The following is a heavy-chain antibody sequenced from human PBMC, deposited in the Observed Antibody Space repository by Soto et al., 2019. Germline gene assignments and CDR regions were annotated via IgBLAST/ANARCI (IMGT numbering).Heavy chain of an antibody. D-gene: IGHD3-16*01. J-gene: IGHJ4*02. CDR1: GFTFSSYS. CDR2: ISSSSSYI. CDR3: SRSPEVGVRGAY. V-gene: IGHV3-21*01. Sequence: PGGSLRLSCAASGFTFSSYSMNWVRQAPGKGLEWVSSISSSSSYIYYADSVEGRFTISRDNAKNSLYLQIDSLRDEDTALYYCSRSPEVGVRGAYWGQGTLVTVSS.